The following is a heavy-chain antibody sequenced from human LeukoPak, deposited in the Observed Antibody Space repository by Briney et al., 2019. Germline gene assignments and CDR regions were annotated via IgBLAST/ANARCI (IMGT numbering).Heavy chain of an antibody. J-gene: IGHJ4*02. D-gene: IGHD3-9*01. CDR1: GFTFSNYW. CDR2: IKQDGSEK. V-gene: IGHV3-7*01. Sequence: GGSLRLSCAVSGFTFSNYWMSWVRQAPGMSLEWVANIKQDGSEKYYVDSVKGRFTISRDNAKSSLYLQMNSLRAEDTAVYYCVSEESSGFIFYFDYWGEGTLVAVSS. CDR3: VSEESSGFIFYFDY.